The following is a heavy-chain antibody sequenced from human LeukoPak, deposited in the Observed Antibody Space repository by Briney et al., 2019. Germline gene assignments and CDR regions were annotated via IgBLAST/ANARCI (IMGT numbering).Heavy chain of an antibody. D-gene: IGHD3-10*01. CDR3: ARGDYGSGSYYAKYYFYYMDV. J-gene: IGHJ6*03. CDR2: VYYSGST. V-gene: IGHV4-59*01. CDR1: GGSISSYY. Sequence: SETLSLTCTVSGGSISSYYWSWIRQPPGQGLERIGYVYYSGSTNYNPSPKSRVTISVDTSKNQFSLKLSSVTAADTAVYYCARGDYGSGSYYAKYYFYYMDVWGKGTTVTISS.